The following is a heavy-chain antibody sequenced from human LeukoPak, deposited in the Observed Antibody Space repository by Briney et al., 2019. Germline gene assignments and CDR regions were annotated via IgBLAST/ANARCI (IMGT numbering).Heavy chain of an antibody. Sequence: GGSLRLSCAASGFTFSTYSMTWVRQAPGKGLEWISYISSDGSTIYYADSVRGRFTISRDNSKNTLYLQMNSLRAEDTAVYYCARGNYYYYMDVWGKGTTVTVSS. CDR3: ARGNYYYYMDV. J-gene: IGHJ6*03. V-gene: IGHV3-48*01. CDR2: ISSDGSTI. CDR1: GFTFSTYS.